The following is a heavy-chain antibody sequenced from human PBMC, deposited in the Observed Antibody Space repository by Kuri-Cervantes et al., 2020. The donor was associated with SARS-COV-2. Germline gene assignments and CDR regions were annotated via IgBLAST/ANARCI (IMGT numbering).Heavy chain of an antibody. CDR3: ARSLRESGYCDGGSCYAGGDF. D-gene: IGHD2-15*01. CDR1: GFTFRNFA. V-gene: IGHV3-30*04. J-gene: IGHJ4*02. Sequence: GESLKISCAASGFTFRNFAMHWVRQVPGKGLEWLALISYDGSTKFYSGSLKGRFTLSRDNSKNTVYLQMNSLRTDDTAVYFCARSLRESGYCDGGSCYAGGDFWGQGTLVTVSS. CDR2: ISYDGSTK.